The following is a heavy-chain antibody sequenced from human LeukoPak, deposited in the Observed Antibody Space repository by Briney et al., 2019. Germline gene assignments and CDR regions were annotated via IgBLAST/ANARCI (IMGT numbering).Heavy chain of an antibody. V-gene: IGHV4-34*01. Sequence: PSETLSLTCAVYGGSFSGYYWSWIRQPPGKGLEWIGEINHSGSTNYNPSLKSRVTISVDTSKNQFSLKLSSVTAADTAVYYCARDRIAVAGFFDYWGQGTLVTVSS. CDR3: ARDRIAVAGFFDY. D-gene: IGHD6-19*01. J-gene: IGHJ4*02. CDR1: GGSFSGYY. CDR2: INHSGST.